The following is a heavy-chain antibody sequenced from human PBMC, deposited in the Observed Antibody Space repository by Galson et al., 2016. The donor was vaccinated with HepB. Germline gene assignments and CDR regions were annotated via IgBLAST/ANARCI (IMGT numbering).Heavy chain of an antibody. D-gene: IGHD2-2*01. J-gene: IGHJ5*02. CDR2: IYNSGRT. Sequence: SLRLSCAASGFTVSNLYMTWVRQAPGKGLEWVALIYNSGRTTYADSVKGRFTISRDNSKNMMFLQMNNLRADDTAVYYCATQSASTKCYWCFGPWGQGTLVTVSS. V-gene: IGHV3-53*01. CDR1: GFTVSNLY. CDR3: ATQSASTKCYWCFGP.